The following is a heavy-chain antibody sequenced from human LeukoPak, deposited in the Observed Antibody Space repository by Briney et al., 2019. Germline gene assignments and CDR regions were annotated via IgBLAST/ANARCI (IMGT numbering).Heavy chain of an antibody. J-gene: IGHJ4*02. V-gene: IGHV1-18*01. D-gene: IGHD3/OR15-3a*01. Sequence: AAVTVSCTTSGYTFTSYAISWVRQAPRPGLEWMGWVSAYNGNTDYAQKFQGRVTLTTEASTRTAYMEMRSLRSNETAVYYCAGRVWTGMGAYWGQGTLVTVSS. CDR3: AGRVWTGMGAY. CDR1: GYTFTSYA. CDR2: VSAYNGNT.